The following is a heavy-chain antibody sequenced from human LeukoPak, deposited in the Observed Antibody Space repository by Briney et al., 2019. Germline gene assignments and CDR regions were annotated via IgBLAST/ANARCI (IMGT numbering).Heavy chain of an antibody. V-gene: IGHV3-21*01. Sequence: GASVKVSCKASGGTFSSYSMNWVRQAPGKGLEWVSSISGSSNYIYYADSVKGRFTISRDNAKNSLYLQMNSLRAGDTALYYCARADSNIAARRIGFDYWGQGTLVTVSS. J-gene: IGHJ4*02. D-gene: IGHD6-6*01. CDR3: ARADSNIAARRIGFDY. CDR2: ISGSSNYI. CDR1: GGTFSSYS.